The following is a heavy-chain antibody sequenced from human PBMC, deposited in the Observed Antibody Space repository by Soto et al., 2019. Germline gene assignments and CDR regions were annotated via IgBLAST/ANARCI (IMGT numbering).Heavy chain of an antibody. V-gene: IGHV1-46*01. J-gene: IGHJ3*02. CDR1: GYTFTSYY. CDR2: INPSGGST. Sequence: ASVWVSCKASGYTFTSYYMHWVRQATGQGLEWMGTINPSGGSTSYAQKFQGRVTMTRETSTSPVYMELSSLRSEDTAVYYCAGDRGAFDIWGQGTMVNVSS. CDR3: AGDRGAFDI.